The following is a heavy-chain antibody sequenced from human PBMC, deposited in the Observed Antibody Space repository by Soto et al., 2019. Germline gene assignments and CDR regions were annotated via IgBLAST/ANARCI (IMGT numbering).Heavy chain of an antibody. CDR2: IYYSGST. V-gene: IGHV4-61*08. CDR1: GGSVSSGGYY. Sequence: SETLSLTCTVSGGSVSSGGYYWSWIRQPPGKELEWIGYIYYSGSTNYNPSLKSRVTISVDTSKTQFSLKLSSVTAADTAVYYCARAPRWGSAPDIWGQGTMETVSS. D-gene: IGHD7-27*01. CDR3: ARAPRWGSAPDI. J-gene: IGHJ3*02.